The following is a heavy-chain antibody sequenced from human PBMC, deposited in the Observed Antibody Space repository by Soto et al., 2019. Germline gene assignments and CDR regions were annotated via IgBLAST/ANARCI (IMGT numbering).Heavy chain of an antibody. D-gene: IGHD3-9*01. CDR2: ISYDGSNK. V-gene: IGHV3-30-3*01. J-gene: IGHJ5*02. Sequence: QVQLVESGGGVVQPGRSLRLSCAASGFTFSSYAMHWVCQAAGKGLEWVAVISYDGSNKYYADSVKGRFTISRDNSKNTLYLQMNSLRAEVTAVYYCARDRGRYFDVKNWFDPWGQGTLVTVSS. CDR3: ARDRGRYFDVKNWFDP. CDR1: GFTFSSYA.